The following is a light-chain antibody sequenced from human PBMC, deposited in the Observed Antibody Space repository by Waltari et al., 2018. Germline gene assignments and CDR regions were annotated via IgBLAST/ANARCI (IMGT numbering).Light chain of an antibody. V-gene: IGLV3-21*01. Sequence: SYVLTQPPSVSVAPGETARITCGGNNIESKSVHWYRKRPGQAPVVVISDDNDRAAGVPERFSGSNAGNTATLTISRVEAGDEADYYCQVWDANTDPGVFGTGTEVTVL. J-gene: IGLJ1*01. CDR3: QVWDANTDPGV. CDR2: DDN. CDR1: NIESKS.